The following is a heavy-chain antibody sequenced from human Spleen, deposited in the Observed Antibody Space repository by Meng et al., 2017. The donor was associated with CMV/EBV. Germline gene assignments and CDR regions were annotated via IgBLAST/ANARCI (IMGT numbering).Heavy chain of an antibody. CDR2: LYYSGST. V-gene: IGHV4-59*01. Sequence: SETLSLTCTVSGASFSSSYWSWIRQPPGKGLEWIGYLYYSGSTNYNPSLMSRVTMSVDTSKNQFSLRLSSVTAADTAVYYCARGSSWYFYWGQGTLVTVSS. CDR1: GASFSSSY. J-gene: IGHJ4*02. D-gene: IGHD6-13*01. CDR3: ARGSSWYFY.